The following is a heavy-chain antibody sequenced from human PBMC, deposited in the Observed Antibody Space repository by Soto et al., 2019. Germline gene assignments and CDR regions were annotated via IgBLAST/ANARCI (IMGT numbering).Heavy chain of an antibody. V-gene: IGHV1-69*06. CDR2: IIPIFGTA. D-gene: IGHD6-13*01. CDR3: ASCSVYSSRGYYYGMDV. J-gene: IGHJ6*02. Sequence: SVKVSCKASGGTFSSCAISWVRQAPGQGLEWMGGIIPIFGTANYAQKFQGRVTITADKSTSTAYMELSSLRSEDTAVYYCASCSVYSSRGYYYGMDVWGQGTTVTVSS. CDR1: GGTFSSCA.